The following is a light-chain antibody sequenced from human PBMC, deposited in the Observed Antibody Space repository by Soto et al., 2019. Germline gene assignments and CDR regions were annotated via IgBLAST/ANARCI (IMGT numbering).Light chain of an antibody. Sequence: QSVLTQPASVSGSPGQSITISCTGTSSDVGGYNYVSWYQQHPGKATKLMIYDVSNRPSGVSNRFSGSKSGNTASLTISGLQAEDEADYYCSSYTSSSTLLSVFGTGTKVTVL. CDR2: DVS. J-gene: IGLJ1*01. V-gene: IGLV2-14*01. CDR3: SSYTSSSTLLSV. CDR1: SSDVGGYNY.